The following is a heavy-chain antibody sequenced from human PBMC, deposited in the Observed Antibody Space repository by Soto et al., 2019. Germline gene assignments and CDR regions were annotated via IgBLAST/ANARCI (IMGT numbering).Heavy chain of an antibody. D-gene: IGHD2-2*01. V-gene: IGHV1-69*01. CDR1: GGTFSSYA. J-gene: IGHJ6*02. CDR2: IIPISGTA. CDR3: ARSQGSSTSLEIYYYYYYGMDV. Sequence: VQLVQSGAEVKQPGSSVKVSCKASGGTFSSYAISWVRQAPGQGLEWMGGIIPISGTANYAQKFQGRVTITADESTSTVSMELSSLRSEDTAVYFCARSQGSSTSLEIYYYYYYGMDVWGQGTTVTVSS.